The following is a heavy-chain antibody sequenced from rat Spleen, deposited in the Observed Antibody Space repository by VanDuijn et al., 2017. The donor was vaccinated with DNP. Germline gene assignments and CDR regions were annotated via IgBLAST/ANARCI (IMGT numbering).Heavy chain of an antibody. Sequence: EVQLQESGPGLVKPSQSLSLTCSVTGYSITSNYWGWIRQFPGNKMEYIGHITYSGGTSYNPSLKSRISITRDTSKNQFFLHLNSVTTEDTATYYCARWSDYFDYWGQGVMVTVSS. V-gene: IGHV3-1*01. CDR1: GYSITSNY. J-gene: IGHJ2*01. CDR2: ITYSGGT. CDR3: ARWSDYFDY.